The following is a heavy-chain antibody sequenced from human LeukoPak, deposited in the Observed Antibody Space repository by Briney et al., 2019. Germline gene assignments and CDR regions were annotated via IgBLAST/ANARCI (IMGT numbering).Heavy chain of an antibody. V-gene: IGHV4-39*01. CDR1: GGSISSSSYY. CDR3: ARNSGWYGVS. D-gene: IGHD6-19*01. CDR2: IYYSGST. Sequence: SETLSLTCTVSGGSISSSSYYWGWIRQPPGKGLEWIGSIYYSGSTYYNPSLKSRVTISVDTSKNQFSLKLSSVTAADTAVYYCARNSGWYGVSWGQGTLVTVSS. J-gene: IGHJ4*02.